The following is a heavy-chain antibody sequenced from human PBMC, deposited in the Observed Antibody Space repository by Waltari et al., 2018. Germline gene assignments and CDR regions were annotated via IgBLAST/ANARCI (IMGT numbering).Heavy chain of an antibody. CDR1: GYSISSGYY. D-gene: IGHD3-9*01. J-gene: IGHJ6*04. V-gene: IGHV4-38-2*01. Sequence: VQLQESGPGLVKPSETLSLTCAVSGYSISSGYYWGWIRQPPGKGLEWIGSIYHSGSTYYNPSLKSRVTISVDTSKNQFSLKLSSVTAADTAVYYCASFLLRYFDERLDVWGKGTTVTVSS. CDR2: IYHSGST. CDR3: ASFLLRYFDERLDV.